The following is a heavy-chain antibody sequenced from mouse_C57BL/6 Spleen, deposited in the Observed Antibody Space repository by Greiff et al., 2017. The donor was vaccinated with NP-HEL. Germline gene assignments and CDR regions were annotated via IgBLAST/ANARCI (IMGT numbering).Heavy chain of an antibody. J-gene: IGHJ3*01. CDR3: ARKPYGNYLSWFAY. CDR2: IYPGSGST. V-gene: IGHV1-55*01. Sequence: VQLQQPGAELVKPGASVKMSCKASGYTFTSYWITWVKQRPGQGLEWIGDIYPGSGSTNYNEKFKSKATLTVDTSSSTAYMQLSSLTSEDSAVYYCARKPYGNYLSWFAYWGQGTLVTVSA. D-gene: IGHD2-1*01. CDR1: GYTFTSYW.